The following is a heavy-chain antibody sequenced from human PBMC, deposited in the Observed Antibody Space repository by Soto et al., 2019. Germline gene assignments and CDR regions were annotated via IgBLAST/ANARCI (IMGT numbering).Heavy chain of an antibody. Sequence: ASVKVSCKASGYTFTGYYMHWVRQAPGQGLEWMGWINPNSGGTNYAQKFQGWVTMTRDTSISTACMELSRLRSDDTAVYYCAPLLYYDSSGSPPAEGWFDPWGQGTLVTVSS. D-gene: IGHD3-22*01. CDR3: APLLYYDSSGSPPAEGWFDP. V-gene: IGHV1-2*04. J-gene: IGHJ5*02. CDR1: GYTFTGYY. CDR2: INPNSGGT.